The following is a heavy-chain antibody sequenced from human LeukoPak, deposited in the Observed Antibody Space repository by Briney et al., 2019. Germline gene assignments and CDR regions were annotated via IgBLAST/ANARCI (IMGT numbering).Heavy chain of an antibody. D-gene: IGHD5-18*01. J-gene: IGHJ6*03. V-gene: IGHV4-59*01. CDR1: GGSISSYY. Sequence: SETLSLTCTVSGGSISSYYWSWIRQPPGKGLAWIGYIYYSGSTNYNPSLKSRVTISVDTSKNQFSLKLTSVTAADMAVYYCARTTEGGYTYGYFYYYYMDVWGRGTTVTISS. CDR3: ARTTEGGYTYGYFYYYYMDV. CDR2: IYYSGST.